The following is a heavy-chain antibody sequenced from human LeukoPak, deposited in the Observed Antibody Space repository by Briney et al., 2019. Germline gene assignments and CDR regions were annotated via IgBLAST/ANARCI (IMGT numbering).Heavy chain of an antibody. CDR1: GGSISSYY. CDR3: ARAGYRYYFDY. CDR2: IYYSGST. J-gene: IGHJ4*02. Sequence: PSETLSLTCTVSGGSISSYYWSWIRQPPGKGLEWIGYIYYSGSTNYNPSLKSRVAISVDTSKNQFSLKLSSVTAADTAVYYCARAGYRYYFDYWGQGTLVTVSS. V-gene: IGHV4-59*01. D-gene: IGHD5-18*01.